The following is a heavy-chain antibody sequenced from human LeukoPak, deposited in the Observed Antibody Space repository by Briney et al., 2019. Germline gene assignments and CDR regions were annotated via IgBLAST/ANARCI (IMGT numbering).Heavy chain of an antibody. Sequence: GGSLRLSCAASGFTVSSNYMSWVRQAPGKGLEWVSVIYSGRSTYYADSVKGRFTISRDNSKNTLYLQMNSLRAEDTAFYYCARGQWLQSLFDYWGQGTLVTVSS. V-gene: IGHV3-53*01. CDR1: GFTVSSNY. D-gene: IGHD5-24*01. CDR2: IYSGRST. CDR3: ARGQWLQSLFDY. J-gene: IGHJ4*02.